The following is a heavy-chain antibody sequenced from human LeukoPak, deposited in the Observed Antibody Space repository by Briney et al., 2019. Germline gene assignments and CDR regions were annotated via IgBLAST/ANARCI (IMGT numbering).Heavy chain of an antibody. CDR3: ARDLVAAAGQDGDY. J-gene: IGHJ4*02. D-gene: IGHD6-13*01. CDR1: GFTVSTNY. V-gene: IGHV3-53*01. Sequence: GGSLRLSCAASGFTVSTNYMNWVRQAPGKGLEWVSVIDSGGSTYYADSVKGRFTISRDNAKNSLYLQMNSLRDEDTAVYYCARDLVAAAGQDGDYWGQGTLVTVSS. CDR2: IDSGGST.